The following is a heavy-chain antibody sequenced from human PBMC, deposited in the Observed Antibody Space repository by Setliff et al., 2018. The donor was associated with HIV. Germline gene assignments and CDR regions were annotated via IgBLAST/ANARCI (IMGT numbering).Heavy chain of an antibody. D-gene: IGHD1-26*01. V-gene: IGHV1-2*02. Sequence: ASVKVSCKASGYTFTDYYIHWVRQAPGQGPEWMGWINPNSGGTNYAQNFQGRVTMTGDTSISTAYMELSRLKSDDTAVYSCASTLIKGGSFYFDYWGQGTLVTVSS. CDR3: ASTLIKGGSFYFDY. J-gene: IGHJ4*02. CDR1: GYTFTDYY. CDR2: INPNSGGT.